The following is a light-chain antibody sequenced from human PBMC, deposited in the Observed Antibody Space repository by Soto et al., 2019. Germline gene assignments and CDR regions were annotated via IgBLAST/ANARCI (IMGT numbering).Light chain of an antibody. CDR1: QNISSW. CDR2: KAS. CDR3: QHYNTYPWT. J-gene: IGKJ1*01. V-gene: IGKV1-5*03. Sequence: DIQMTQSPSSLSASVGDSVTITCRASQNISSWLAWYQQKPGKAPNLLIHKASHLESGVPSRFSGSGSGTEFTLTISSLQPGDFATYYCQHYNTYPWTFGQGTKVDIK.